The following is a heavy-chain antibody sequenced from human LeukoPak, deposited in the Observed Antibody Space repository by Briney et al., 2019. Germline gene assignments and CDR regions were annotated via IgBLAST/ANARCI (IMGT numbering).Heavy chain of an antibody. CDR3: ARVDCSTSCYRSWFDP. Sequence: SVKVSCKGSGGTFSSYGISWVRQAPGQGLEWMGGIIPIFGTANYAQKFQGRVTITTDESTSTAYMELSSLRSEDTAVYYCARVDCSTSCYRSWFDPWGQGTLVTVSS. CDR2: IIPIFGTA. J-gene: IGHJ5*02. D-gene: IGHD2-2*01. V-gene: IGHV1-69*05. CDR1: GGTFSSYG.